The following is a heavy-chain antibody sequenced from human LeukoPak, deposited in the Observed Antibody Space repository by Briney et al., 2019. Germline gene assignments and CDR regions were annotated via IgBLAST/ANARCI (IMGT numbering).Heavy chain of an antibody. Sequence: SETLSLTCTVSGVSITTYYWSWIRQPPGKGLEWIGYLYHSGSTNYNPSLKSRVTISVDTSKNEFSLKLTSVTAADTAVYYCAREANYYGSGSYFEGTFDYWGQGSLVTVSS. CDR2: LYHSGST. J-gene: IGHJ4*02. CDR1: GVSITTYY. D-gene: IGHD3-10*01. V-gene: IGHV4-59*13. CDR3: AREANYYGSGSYFEGTFDY.